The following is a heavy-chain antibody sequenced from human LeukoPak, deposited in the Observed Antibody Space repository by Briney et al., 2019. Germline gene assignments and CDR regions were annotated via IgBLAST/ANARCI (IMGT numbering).Heavy chain of an antibody. V-gene: IGHV4-59*01. CDR2: VHYTGKT. Sequence: SEALSLTCTVSGDSISSSYWSWIRQPPGKRLEWVGYVHYTGKTNYNPSLNNRATISVDMSKNQFSLTLTSVTVADTAMYYCARGYYDRSGSSNPFDSWGQGTLVTVSA. CDR3: ARGYYDRSGSSNPFDS. D-gene: IGHD3-22*01. J-gene: IGHJ4*02. CDR1: GDSISSSY.